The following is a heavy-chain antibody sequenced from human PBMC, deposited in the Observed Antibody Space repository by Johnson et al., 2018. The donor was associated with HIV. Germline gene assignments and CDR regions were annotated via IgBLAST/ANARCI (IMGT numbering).Heavy chain of an antibody. V-gene: IGHV3-33*06. CDR3: GKDDLGWELSHDDAFDI. CDR1: GFIFSTYG. Sequence: QVQLVESGGGVVQPGRSVRLYCAASGFIFSTYGMHWVRQAPGKGLEWVAVIWYDGSNEHYADSVKGRFTISRDNSKNTLYLQMNSLRAEDTAVYYCGKDDLGWELSHDDAFDIWGQGTMVIVSS. CDR2: IWYDGSNE. J-gene: IGHJ3*02. D-gene: IGHD1-26*01.